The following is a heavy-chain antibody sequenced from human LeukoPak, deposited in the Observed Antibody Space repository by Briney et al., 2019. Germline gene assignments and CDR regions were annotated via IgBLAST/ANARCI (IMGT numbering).Heavy chain of an antibody. V-gene: IGHV1-18*01. CDR3: ARVAVGSWYFDL. J-gene: IGHJ2*01. CDR1: GYTFTSYA. Sequence: ASVKVSCKASGYTFTSYAISWVRQAPGQGLEWMGWISTYNGNTNYAQKFQGRVTLTTDTSTSTAYMDLRSLRSDDTAVYHCARVAVGSWYFDLWGRGTLVTVSS. CDR2: ISTYNGNT. D-gene: IGHD2-15*01.